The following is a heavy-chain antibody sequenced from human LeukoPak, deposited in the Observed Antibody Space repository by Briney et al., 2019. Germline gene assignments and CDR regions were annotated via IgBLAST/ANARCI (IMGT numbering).Heavy chain of an antibody. Sequence: SETLSLTCTVSGGSISSYYWSWIRQPPGKGLEWIGYIYYSGSTNYNPSLKSRVTISVDTSKNQFSLKLSSVTAADTAVYYCARDSRYIAAALRALAYWGQGTLVTVSS. D-gene: IGHD6-13*01. V-gene: IGHV4-59*01. CDR1: GGSISSYY. J-gene: IGHJ4*02. CDR2: IYYSGST. CDR3: ARDSRYIAAALRALAY.